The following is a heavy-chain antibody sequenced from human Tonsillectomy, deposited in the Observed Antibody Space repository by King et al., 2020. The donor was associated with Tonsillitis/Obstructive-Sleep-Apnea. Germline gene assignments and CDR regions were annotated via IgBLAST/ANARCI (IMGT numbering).Heavy chain of an antibody. CDR3: EREGGGLRSGDAFDI. Sequence: VQLQESGPGLVKPSETLSLTCTVSGGSISSYYWSWIRQPPGKGLEWIGYIYYSGSTNYNPSLKSRVTISVDTSKNQFSLKLSSVTAADTAVYYCEREGGGLRSGDAFDIWGQGTMVTVSS. D-gene: IGHD3-10*01. CDR2: IYYSGST. V-gene: IGHV4-59*01. CDR1: GGSISSYY. J-gene: IGHJ3*02.